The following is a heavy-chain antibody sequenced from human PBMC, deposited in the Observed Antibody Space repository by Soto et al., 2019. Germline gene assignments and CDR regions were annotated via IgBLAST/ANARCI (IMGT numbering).Heavy chain of an antibody. CDR1: GYTFTSYA. CDR2: INAGNGNT. D-gene: IGHD3-3*01. CDR3: ARWYDFWSVLPRQENYYYGMDF. Sequence: ASVKVSCKASGYTFTSYAMHWVRQAPGQRLEWMGWINAGNGNTKYSQKFQGRVTITRDASASTAYMELSSLRSEDTAVYYCARWYDFWSVLPRQENYYYGMDFWGKGTTVTAPQ. J-gene: IGHJ6*04. V-gene: IGHV1-3*01.